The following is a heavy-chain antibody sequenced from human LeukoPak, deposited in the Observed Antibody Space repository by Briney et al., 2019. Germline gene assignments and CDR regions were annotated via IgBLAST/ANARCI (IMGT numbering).Heavy chain of an antibody. Sequence: GGSLRLSCAASGFTFSSYAMSWVHQAPGKGLEWVSAISGSGGSTYYADSVKGRFTISRDNSKNMLYLQMNSLRAEDTAVYYPTRGGYYYDSSGYTHWGQGTLVTVSS. D-gene: IGHD3-22*01. CDR1: GFTFSSYA. V-gene: IGHV3-23*01. CDR2: ISGSGGST. J-gene: IGHJ4*02. CDR3: TRGGYYYDSSGYTH.